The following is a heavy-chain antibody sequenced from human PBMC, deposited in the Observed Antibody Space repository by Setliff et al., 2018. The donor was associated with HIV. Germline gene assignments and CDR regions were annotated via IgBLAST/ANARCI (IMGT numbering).Heavy chain of an antibody. Sequence: SETLSLTCTVSGVSISSGDYYWSWIRQPPGKGLEWIGYIYYSGSTYYNPSLKSRVTISVDTSKNQFSLKLSSVTAADTAVYYCARGSRQLTIFGVVFKTNYYFMDV. CDR2: IYYSGST. J-gene: IGHJ6*03. CDR3: ARGSRQLTIFGVVFKTNYYFMDV. V-gene: IGHV4-30-4*08. CDR1: GVSISSGDYY. D-gene: IGHD3-3*01.